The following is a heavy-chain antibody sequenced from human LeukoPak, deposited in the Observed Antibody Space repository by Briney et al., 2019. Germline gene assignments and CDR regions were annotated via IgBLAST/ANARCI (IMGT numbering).Heavy chain of an antibody. Sequence: QSGGSLRLSCAASGFTFDDYAMFWVRQAPGKGLEWVSGINWDSKNIGYAASVKGRFTISRDNAKNSLYLQMNSLRAEDTAFYYCAKGNRDSSGFYYYYGMDVWGQGTTVTVSS. V-gene: IGHV3-9*01. CDR3: AKGNRDSSGFYYYYGMDV. D-gene: IGHD3-22*01. J-gene: IGHJ6*02. CDR2: INWDSKNI. CDR1: GFTFDDYA.